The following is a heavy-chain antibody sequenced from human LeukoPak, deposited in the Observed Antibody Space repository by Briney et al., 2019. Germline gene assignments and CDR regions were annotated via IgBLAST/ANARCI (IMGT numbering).Heavy chain of an antibody. D-gene: IGHD3-3*01. CDR2: IIPILGIA. V-gene: IGHV1-69*04. Sequence: ASVKVSCKAPGGTFSSYAICWVRQAPGQGLEWMGRIIPILGIANYAQKFQGRVTITADKSTSTAYMELSSLRSEDTAVYYCARDPIFGVVITPYYYYYGMDVWGQGTTVTVSS. CDR1: GGTFSSYA. CDR3: ARDPIFGVVITPYYYYYGMDV. J-gene: IGHJ6*02.